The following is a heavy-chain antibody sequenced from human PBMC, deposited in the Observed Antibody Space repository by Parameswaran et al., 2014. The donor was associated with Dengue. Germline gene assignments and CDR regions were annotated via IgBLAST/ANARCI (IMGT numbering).Heavy chain of an antibody. CDR2: ISSSGSTI. Sequence: KWIRQPPGKGLEWVSYISSSGSTIYYADSVKGRFTISRDNAKNSLYLQMNSLRAEDTAVYYCARAPHYYYYGMDVWGQGTTVTVSS. J-gene: IGHJ6*02. V-gene: IGHV3-48*03. CDR3: ARAPHYYYYGMDV.